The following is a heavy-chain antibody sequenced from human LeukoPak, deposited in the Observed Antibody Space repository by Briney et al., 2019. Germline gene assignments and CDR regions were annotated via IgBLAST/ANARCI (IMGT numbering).Heavy chain of an antibody. J-gene: IGHJ4*02. V-gene: IGHV1-18*01. Sequence: ASVKVSCKASGYTFSSYGISWVRQAPGQGLEWMGWISAYNGNTNYAQKLQGRVTMTTDTSTSTAYMELRSLRSDDTAVYYCARGGVYDILTGYSEGFDYWGQGTLVTVSS. CDR2: ISAYNGNT. CDR3: ARGGVYDILTGYSEGFDY. D-gene: IGHD3-9*01. CDR1: GYTFSSYG.